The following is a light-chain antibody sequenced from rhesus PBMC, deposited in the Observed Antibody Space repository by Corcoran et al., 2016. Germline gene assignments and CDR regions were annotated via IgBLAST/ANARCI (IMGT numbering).Light chain of an antibody. V-gene: IGKV2S8*01. Sequence: DVVLTQSPLSLSITPGQPASISCRSSQSLVYSDGKIYLTWLQQKPGQPPRRLIYQVSNRDSGVPDRFSGGGAGTDFTLKISRGEAEDVGLYYCMQGTHRPYTFGQVTKVEIK. CDR3: MQGTHRPYT. J-gene: IGKJ2*01. CDR1: QSLVYSDGKIY. CDR2: QVS.